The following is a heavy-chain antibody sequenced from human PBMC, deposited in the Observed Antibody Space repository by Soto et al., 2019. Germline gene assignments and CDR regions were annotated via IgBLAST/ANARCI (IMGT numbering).Heavy chain of an antibody. CDR2: ITPIFGAA. CDR3: ARDEIAVANRVGMDV. Sequence: QVQLVQSAAEVKKPGSSVKVSCKASGGAFRSYTISWVRQAPGQGLEWMGGITPIFGAANYAQKFEGRDTISADKSTTTASMELSNLTTEDTAVYYCARDEIAVANRVGMDVWGQGTTVIDSS. CDR1: GGAFRSYT. V-gene: IGHV1-69*06. D-gene: IGHD6-19*01. J-gene: IGHJ6*02.